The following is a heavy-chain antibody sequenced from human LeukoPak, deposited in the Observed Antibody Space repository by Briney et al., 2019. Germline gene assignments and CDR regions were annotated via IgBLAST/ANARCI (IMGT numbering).Heavy chain of an antibody. J-gene: IGHJ4*02. D-gene: IGHD3-10*01. CDR1: GGTFSSYT. V-gene: IGHV1-69*01. CDR2: IIPIFGSA. CDR3: ATATMVRDVHFDY. Sequence: ASVKVSCKASGGTFSSYTITWVRQAPGQGLEWMGGIIPIFGSANYAQKFQGRATITADESTSTAYMELSSLRSEDTAVYYCATATMVRDVHFDYWGQGTLVTVSS.